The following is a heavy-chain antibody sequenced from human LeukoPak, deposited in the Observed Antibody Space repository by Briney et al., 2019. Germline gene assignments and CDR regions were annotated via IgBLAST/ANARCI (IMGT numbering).Heavy chain of an antibody. CDR3: ASDVDTAMVHLDAFDI. J-gene: IGHJ3*02. CDR1: GYTFTGYY. Sequence: ASVKVSCKASGYTFTGYYMHWVRQAPGQGLEWMGWINPNSGGTNYAQKFQGRVTMTRDTSISTAYMELSRLRSDDTAVYYCASDVDTAMVHLDAFDIWGQGTMVTVSS. CDR2: INPNSGGT. D-gene: IGHD5-18*01. V-gene: IGHV1-2*02.